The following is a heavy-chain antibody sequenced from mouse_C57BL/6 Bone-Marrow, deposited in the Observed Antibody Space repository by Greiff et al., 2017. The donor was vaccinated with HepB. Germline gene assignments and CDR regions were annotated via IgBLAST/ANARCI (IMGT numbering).Heavy chain of an antibody. CDR2: IYPGDGDT. CDR1: GYAFSSSW. J-gene: IGHJ1*03. D-gene: IGHD2-3*01. CDR3: ARADGYFLYWYFDV. V-gene: IGHV1-82*01. Sequence: VQLVESGPALVKPGASVKISCKASGYAFSSSWMNWVKQRPGKGLEWIGRIYPGDGDTNYNGKFKGKATLTADKSTSTAYMQLSSLTSEDSAVYFCARADGYFLYWYFDVWGKGTTVTVSS.